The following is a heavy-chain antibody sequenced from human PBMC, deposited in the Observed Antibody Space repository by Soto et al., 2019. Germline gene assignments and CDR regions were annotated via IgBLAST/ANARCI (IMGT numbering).Heavy chain of an antibody. CDR2: IIPIFGTA. D-gene: IGHD1-26*01. J-gene: IGHJ6*02. CDR3: ARDGTRWRHSTYYYYGMDV. Sequence: QVQLVQSGAEVKKPGSSVKVSCKASGGTFSSYAISWVRQAPGQGLEWMGGIIPIFGTANYAQKFQGRVTMTADESTSTAYMELSSLRSEDTAVYYCARDGTRWRHSTYYYYGMDVWGQGTTVTVSS. CDR1: GGTFSSYA. V-gene: IGHV1-69*12.